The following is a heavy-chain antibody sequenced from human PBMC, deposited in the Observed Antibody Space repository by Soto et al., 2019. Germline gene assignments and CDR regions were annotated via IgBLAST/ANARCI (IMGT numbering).Heavy chain of an antibody. Sequence: GGSLRLSCAASGFIFSSYAMHWVRQAPGKGLEWVAVISSDGSNRYYADSVGGRFTISRDNSKNTLYLQMNSLRAEDTAVYYCARDSKVVYASNKYYYYGMDVWGQGTTVTVSS. D-gene: IGHD2-8*02. J-gene: IGHJ6*02. CDR2: ISSDGSNR. CDR3: ARDSKVVYASNKYYYYGMDV. CDR1: GFIFSSYA. V-gene: IGHV3-30-3*01.